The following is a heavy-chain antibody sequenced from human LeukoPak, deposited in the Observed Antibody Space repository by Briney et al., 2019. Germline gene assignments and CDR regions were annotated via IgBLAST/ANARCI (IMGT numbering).Heavy chain of an antibody. CDR1: GFTFSSYS. J-gene: IGHJ6*02. Sequence: GSLRLSCAASGFTFSSYSMNWVRQAPGKGLEWVSSISSSSSYIYYADSVKGRFTISRDNAKNSLYLQMNSLRAEDTAVYYCARRSDYYYGMDVWGQGTTVTVSS. V-gene: IGHV3-21*01. CDR2: ISSSSSYI. CDR3: ARRSDYYYGMDV.